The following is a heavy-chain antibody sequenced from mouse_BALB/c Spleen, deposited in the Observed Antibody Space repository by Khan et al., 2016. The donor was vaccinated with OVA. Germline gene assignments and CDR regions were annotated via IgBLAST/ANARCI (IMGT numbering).Heavy chain of an antibody. D-gene: IGHD1-1*02. Sequence: EVQLVESGGDLVKPGGSLKLSCAASGFTFSTYGMSWVRQTPDKRLEWVATISTGGHYTYYPDSVKGRFTIPGDNAKNTLYLQMTSLKSEEAAMFYCARLAYYYGGEGFAYWGQGTLVTVSA. J-gene: IGHJ3*01. CDR2: ISTGGHYT. CDR1: GFTFSTYG. CDR3: ARLAYYYGGEGFAY. V-gene: IGHV5-6*01.